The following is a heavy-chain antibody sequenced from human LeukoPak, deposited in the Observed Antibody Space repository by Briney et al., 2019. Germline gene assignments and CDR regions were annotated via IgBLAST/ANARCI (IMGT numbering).Heavy chain of an antibody. V-gene: IGHV4-38-2*02. CDR1: GYSISSGYY. CDR2: IYHSGRT. CDR3: ARGAPATEDYYLDV. Sequence: SETLSLTCTVSGYSISSGYYWGWIRQPPGKGLEWIGSIYHSGRTFYNPSLKSRVTISVDKSKNQFSLKLSSVTAADTAVYYCARGAPATEDYYLDVWGKGTTVTVSS. J-gene: IGHJ6*03.